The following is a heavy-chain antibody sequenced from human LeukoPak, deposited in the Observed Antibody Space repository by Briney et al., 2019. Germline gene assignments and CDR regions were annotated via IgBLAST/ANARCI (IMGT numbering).Heavy chain of an antibody. CDR3: ARYYYDSSGHYLDY. V-gene: IGHV4-59*01. D-gene: IGHD3-22*01. Sequence: SETLSLTCTGSGGSISSYYWSWILQPPGKGLEWIGYIYYSGSTNYNPSLKSRVTISVDTSTTQFSLKLSSVTAADTAVYYCARYYYDSSGHYLDYWGQGTLVTVSS. CDR2: IYYSGST. CDR1: GGSISSYY. J-gene: IGHJ4*02.